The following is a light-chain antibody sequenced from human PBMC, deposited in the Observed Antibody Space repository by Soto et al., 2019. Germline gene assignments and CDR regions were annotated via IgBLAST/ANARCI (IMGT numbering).Light chain of an antibody. CDR3: QQFSSYPLT. CDR1: QGLGTN. CDR2: DAS. V-gene: IGKV3-20*01. J-gene: IGKJ4*01. Sequence: SLASLSASQGDRATLSCRASQGLGTNLAWYQQKPGQAPRLLIYDASSRATGIPDRFSGGGSGTDFTLTISRLEPEDFAVYYCQQFSSYPLTFGGGTKVDIK.